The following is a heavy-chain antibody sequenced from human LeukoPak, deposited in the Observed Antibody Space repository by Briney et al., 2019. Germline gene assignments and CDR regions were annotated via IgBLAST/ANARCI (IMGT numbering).Heavy chain of an antibody. CDR2: IWYDGSSK. D-gene: IGHD3-9*01. J-gene: IGHJ4*02. CDR1: GFTFRSFG. V-gene: IGHV3-33*01. Sequence: GRSLSLSCAASGFTFRSFGMHWVRQAPGKGLEWVAIIWYDGSSKYYTDSVKGRFTISRDNSKNTLYLQMNSLRAEDTAVYYCARALDLDWSVFDYWGQGTLVTVSS. CDR3: ARALDLDWSVFDY.